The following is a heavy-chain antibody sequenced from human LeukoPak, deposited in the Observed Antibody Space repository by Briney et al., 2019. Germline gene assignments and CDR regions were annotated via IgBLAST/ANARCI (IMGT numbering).Heavy chain of an antibody. J-gene: IGHJ5*02. CDR1: GGTFSSYA. D-gene: IGHD5-24*01. CDR2: IIPIFGTA. V-gene: IGHV1-69*06. Sequence: SVKVSCKASGGTFSSYAISWVRQAPGQGLEWMGGIIPIFGTANYAQKFQGRVTITADKSTSTAYMELSSLRSEDTAVYYCARWARWLQYNWFDPWGQGTLVTVSS. CDR3: ARWARWLQYNWFDP.